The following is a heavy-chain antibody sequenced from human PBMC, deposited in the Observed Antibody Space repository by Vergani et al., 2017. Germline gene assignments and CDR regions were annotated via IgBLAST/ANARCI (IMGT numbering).Heavy chain of an antibody. D-gene: IGHD3-22*01. CDR3: ARLYGRDSNGSKYFDD. CDR2: SHPADAET. Sequence: EVQLVPSGAEEKKPGESLKISYQISGYSFPNYWIGWVRQMPGKGLEWMGISHPADAETRYSPSFQGQVTISVDKSISTAYLQLSSLRASDSAMYYCARLYGRDSNGSKYFDDWGQGTLVTVSS. J-gene: IGHJ4*02. V-gene: IGHV5-51*01. CDR1: GYSFPNYW.